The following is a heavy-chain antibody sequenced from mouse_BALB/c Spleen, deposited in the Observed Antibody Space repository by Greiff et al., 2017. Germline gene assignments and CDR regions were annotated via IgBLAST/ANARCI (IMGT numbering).Heavy chain of an antibody. CDR2: IWAGGST. J-gene: IGHJ4*01. CDR1: GFSLTSYG. CDR3: ARGGDYRYDDGYAMDY. D-gene: IGHD2-14*01. V-gene: IGHV2-9*02. Sequence: VKLMESGPGLVAPSQSLSITCTVSGFSLTSYGVHWVRQPPGKGLEWLGVIWAGGSTNYNSALMSRLSISKDNSKSQVFLKMNSLQTDDTAMYYCARGGDYRYDDGYAMDYWGQGTSVTVSS.